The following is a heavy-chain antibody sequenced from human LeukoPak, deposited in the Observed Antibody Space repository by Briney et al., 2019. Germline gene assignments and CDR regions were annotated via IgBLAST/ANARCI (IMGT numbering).Heavy chain of an antibody. V-gene: IGHV3-48*01. CDR1: GFTFSSYS. CDR2: ISSLSGTI. D-gene: IGHD3-16*01. CDR3: VRDQGGAVSY. J-gene: IGHJ4*02. Sequence: GGSLRLSCAASGFTFSSYSMNWVRPAPGKGLEWVSYISSLSGTIDYADSVKGRFIISRDNAKNSLFLQMNSLRAEDTAVYYCVRDQGGAVSYWGQGTLVTVSS.